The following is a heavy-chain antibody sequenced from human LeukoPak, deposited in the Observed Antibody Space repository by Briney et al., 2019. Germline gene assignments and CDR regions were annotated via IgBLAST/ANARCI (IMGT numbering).Heavy chain of an antibody. Sequence: SETLSLTCAVYGGSFSGYYWSWIRQPPGEGLEWIGEINHSGSTNYNPSLKSRVTISVDTSKNQFSLKLSSVTAADTAVYYCARGFGIVGATSFDYWGQGTLVTVSS. CDR1: GGSFSGYY. J-gene: IGHJ4*02. CDR2: INHSGST. CDR3: ARGFGIVGATSFDY. D-gene: IGHD1-26*01. V-gene: IGHV4-34*01.